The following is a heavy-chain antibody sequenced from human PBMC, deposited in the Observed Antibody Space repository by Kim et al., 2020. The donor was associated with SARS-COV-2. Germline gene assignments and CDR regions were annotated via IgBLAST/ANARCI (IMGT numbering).Heavy chain of an antibody. CDR2: SDGSSR. CDR3: ANLFDP. V-gene: IGHV3-74*01. J-gene: IGHJ5*02. Sequence: SDGSSRSNADSVKCRFTISRDNAKNTLYMKMNSLGAEDTAVYYCANLFDPWGQGTLVTVSS.